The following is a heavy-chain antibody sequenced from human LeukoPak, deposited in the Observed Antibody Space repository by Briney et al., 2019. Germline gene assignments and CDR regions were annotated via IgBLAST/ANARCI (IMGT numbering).Heavy chain of an antibody. J-gene: IGHJ5*02. Sequence: GASVKVSCKASGGTFSSYAISWVRQAPGQGLEWMGGIIPIFGTANYAQKFQGRVTITADKSTSTAYMELSSLRSEDTAVYYCAKVFGPTAMVNKGPIDPWGQGTLVTVSS. D-gene: IGHD5-18*01. CDR3: AKVFGPTAMVNKGPIDP. V-gene: IGHV1-69*06. CDR2: IIPIFGTA. CDR1: GGTFSSYA.